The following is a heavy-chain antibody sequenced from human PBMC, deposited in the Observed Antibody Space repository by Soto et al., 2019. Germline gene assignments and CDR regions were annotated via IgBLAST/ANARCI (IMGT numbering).Heavy chain of an antibody. V-gene: IGHV4-61*01. D-gene: IGHD7-27*01. CDR3: ARVGWGGDS. Sequence: QVQLQESGPGLVKPSETLSLTCSVSGGSVSSGSYHWSWIRQPPGKGLEWMGFKPYTGTPDHNPSLKSRVVISIDRSKNQFSLNLSSVTAADTAVYFCARVGWGGDSWGQGTLVTVSS. J-gene: IGHJ4*02. CDR2: KPYTGTP. CDR1: GGSVSSGSYH.